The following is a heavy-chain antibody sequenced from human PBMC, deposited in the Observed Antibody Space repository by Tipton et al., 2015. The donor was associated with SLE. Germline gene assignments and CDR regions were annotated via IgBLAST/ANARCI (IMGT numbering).Heavy chain of an antibody. J-gene: IGHJ4*02. V-gene: IGHV3-7*01. CDR1: GFTFSSYW. CDR2: IKQDGSEE. D-gene: IGHD1-26*01. CDR3: ARDYMGARYFDY. Sequence: SLRLSCAASGFTFSSYWMSWVRQAPGKGLEWVANIKQDGSEEYYVDSVKGRFTISRDNAKNSLYLQMNSLRAEDTAVYYCARDYMGARYFDYWGQGTLVTVSS.